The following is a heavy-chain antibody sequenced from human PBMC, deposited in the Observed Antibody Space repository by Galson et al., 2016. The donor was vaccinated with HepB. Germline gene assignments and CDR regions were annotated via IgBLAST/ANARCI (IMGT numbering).Heavy chain of an antibody. CDR2: IKRDGSEK. V-gene: IGHV3-7*01. CDR3: ARAGSGWLFES. D-gene: IGHD6-19*01. CDR1: GFTFSNYW. J-gene: IGHJ4*02. Sequence: SLRLSCAASGFTFSNYWMSWVRQPPGKGLEWVGNIKRDGSEKYYVDSVKGRFTISRDNAKNSLYLQMNSLRAEDTAVYYCARAGSGWLFESWGQGTLVTVSS.